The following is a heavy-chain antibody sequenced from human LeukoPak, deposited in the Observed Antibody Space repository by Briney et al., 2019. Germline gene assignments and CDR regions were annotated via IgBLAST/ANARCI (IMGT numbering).Heavy chain of an antibody. J-gene: IGHJ4*02. CDR3: AREYYYASGSYLY. CDR2: IYYSGST. Sequence: PSETLSLTCTVSGGSISSSSYYWGWIRQPPGKGLESIGSIYYSGSTYYNPSLKSRVTISVDTSKNQFSLKLSSVPAGDTDVYYCAREYYYASGSYLYWGQGTLVPVSS. D-gene: IGHD3-10*01. CDR1: GGSISSSSYY. V-gene: IGHV4-39*02.